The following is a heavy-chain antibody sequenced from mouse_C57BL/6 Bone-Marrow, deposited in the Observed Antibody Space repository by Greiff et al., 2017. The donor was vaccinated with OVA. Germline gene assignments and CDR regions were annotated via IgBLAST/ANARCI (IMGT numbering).Heavy chain of an antibody. V-gene: IGHV5-15*01. CDR1: GFTFSDYG. J-gene: IGHJ3*01. CDR3: ARVYYYGWFAY. Sequence: EVQGVESGGGLVQPGGSLKLSCAASGFTFSDYGMAWVRQAPRKGPEWVAFISNLAYSIYYADTVTGRFTISRENAKNTLYLEMSSLRSEDTAMYYCARVYYYGWFAYWGQGTLVTVSA. CDR2: ISNLAYSI. D-gene: IGHD1-1*01.